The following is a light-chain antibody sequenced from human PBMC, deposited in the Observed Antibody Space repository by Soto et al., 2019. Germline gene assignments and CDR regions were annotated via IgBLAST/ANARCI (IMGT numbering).Light chain of an antibody. CDR3: QQRSNWPPLT. Sequence: EIVLTHSPATLSLSPWEIATLSCRASQSVSSYLAWYQQKPGQAPRLLIYDASNRATGIPARFSGSGSGTDFTLSISSLEPEDFAVYYCQQRSNWPPLTFGQGTRLEIK. CDR2: DAS. V-gene: IGKV3-11*01. CDR1: QSVSSY. J-gene: IGKJ5*01.